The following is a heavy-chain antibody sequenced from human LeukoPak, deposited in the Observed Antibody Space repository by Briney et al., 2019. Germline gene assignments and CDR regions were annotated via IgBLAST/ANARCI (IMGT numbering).Heavy chain of an antibody. CDR2: ISSSSSTI. J-gene: IGHJ4*02. Sequence: KAGGSLRLSCAASGFTFSDYYMSWIRQAPGKGLEWVSYISSSSSTIYYADSVKGRFTISRDNAKNSLYLQMNSLRAEDTAVYYCANSGSYYSRASDYWGQGTLVTVSS. D-gene: IGHD1-26*01. V-gene: IGHV3-11*01. CDR3: ANSGSYYSRASDY. CDR1: GFTFSDYY.